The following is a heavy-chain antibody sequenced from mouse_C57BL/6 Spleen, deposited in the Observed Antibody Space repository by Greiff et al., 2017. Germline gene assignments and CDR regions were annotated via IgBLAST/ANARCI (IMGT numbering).Heavy chain of an antibody. CDR1: GFTFSDYY. CDR2: INYDGSST. D-gene: IGHD2-4*01. J-gene: IGHJ4*01. V-gene: IGHV5-16*01. CDR3: AREGDYEVYAMDY. Sequence: EVHLVESEGGLVQPGSSMKLSCTASGFTFSDYYMAWVRQVPEKGLEWVANINYDGSSTYYLDSLKSRFIISRDNAKNILYRQMRSLKSEDSATYYCAREGDYEVYAMDYWGQGTSVTVSS.